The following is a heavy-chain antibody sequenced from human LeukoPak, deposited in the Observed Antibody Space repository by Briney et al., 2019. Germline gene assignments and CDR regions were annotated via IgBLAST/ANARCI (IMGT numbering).Heavy chain of an antibody. D-gene: IGHD3-3*01. CDR2: INHSGST. Sequence: SETLSLTCAVYGGSFSGYYWSWIRQPPGKGLEWIGEINHSGSTNYNPSLKSRVTISVDTSKNQFSLKLSSVTAEDTAVYYCAKDQARITIFGVVIKGFDYWGQGTLVTVSS. V-gene: IGHV4-34*01. J-gene: IGHJ4*02. CDR3: AKDQARITIFGVVIKGFDY. CDR1: GGSFSGYY.